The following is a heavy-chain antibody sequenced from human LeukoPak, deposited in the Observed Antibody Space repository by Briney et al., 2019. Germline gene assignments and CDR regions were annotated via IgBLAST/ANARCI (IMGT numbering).Heavy chain of an antibody. V-gene: IGHV3-74*01. J-gene: IGHJ4*02. CDR1: VFIFSTQR. Sequence: PGGSLRLSCAASVFIFSTQRMHWVRQAPGKGLVWVSYINIDERITGYADSVKGRFTISRDNAKNTLYLQMNSLRAEDTAIYYCFREGGDWGQGTLVTVSS. D-gene: IGHD3-10*01. CDR3: FREGGD. CDR2: INIDERIT.